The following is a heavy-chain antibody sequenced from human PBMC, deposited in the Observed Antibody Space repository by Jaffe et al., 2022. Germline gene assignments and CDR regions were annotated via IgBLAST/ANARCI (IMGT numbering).Heavy chain of an antibody. CDR2: ISWDGGST. J-gene: IGHJ6*03. Sequence: EVQLVESGGVVVQPGGSLRLSCAASGFTFDDYAMHWVRQAPGKGLEWVSLISWDGGSTYYADSVKGRFTISRDNSKNSLYLQMNSLRAEDTALYYCAKDMGVVTVHGYMDVWGKGTTVTVSS. CDR3: AKDMGVVTVHGYMDV. CDR1: GFTFDDYA. D-gene: IGHD2-21*02. V-gene: IGHV3-43D*04.